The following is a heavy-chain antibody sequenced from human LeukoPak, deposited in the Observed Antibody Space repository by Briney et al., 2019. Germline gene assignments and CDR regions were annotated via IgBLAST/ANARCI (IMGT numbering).Heavy chain of an antibody. V-gene: IGHV3-74*01. CDR3: VRSLYRSRTDD. D-gene: IGHD2-15*01. CDR1: GFTFSSYW. J-gene: IGHJ4*02. Sequence: GGSLRLSCAASGFTFSSYWIHWVRQAPGKGLVWLSRISTDGSSTSYADSVKGRITISRDNAKNTVNLQMGSLRAEDTALYYCVRSLYRSRTDDWGQGTLVTVSS. CDR2: ISTDGSST.